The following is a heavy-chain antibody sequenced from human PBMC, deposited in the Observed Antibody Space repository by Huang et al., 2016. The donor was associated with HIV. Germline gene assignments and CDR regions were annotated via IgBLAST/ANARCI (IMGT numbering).Heavy chain of an antibody. D-gene: IGHD4-17*01. CDR1: GYTFSTYG. CDR2: SSAYNGEI. J-gene: IGHJ4*02. Sequence: QIQLVQSAAEVKKPGASVKVSCRASGYTFSTYGISWVRQAPGQGLGWMGWSSAYNGEIKVAQNFKGRRTMNTDTSTLTAYRELRSLRSDDTALYYCARKATVTAGIDYWGQGTLVTVSS. CDR3: ARKATVTAGIDY. V-gene: IGHV1-18*01.